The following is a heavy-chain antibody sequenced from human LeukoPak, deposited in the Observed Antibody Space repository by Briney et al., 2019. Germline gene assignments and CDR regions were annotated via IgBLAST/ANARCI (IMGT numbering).Heavy chain of an antibody. CDR2: ISWNSGSI. V-gene: IGHV3-9*01. Sequence: GGSLRLSCAASGFTFDDYAMHGVRQAPGKGLEWVSGISWNSGSIGYADSVKGRFTIYRDNAKNSLYLKMHSLRAEDTALYYCAKDKWYYGSGSYPRPFDYWGQGTLVTVSS. CDR3: AKDKWYYGSGSYPRPFDY. CDR1: GFTFDDYA. D-gene: IGHD3-10*01. J-gene: IGHJ4*02.